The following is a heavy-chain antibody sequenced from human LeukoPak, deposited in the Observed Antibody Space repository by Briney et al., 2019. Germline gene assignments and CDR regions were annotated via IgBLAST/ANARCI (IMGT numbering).Heavy chain of an antibody. V-gene: IGHV3-23*01. Sequence: GGSLRLSCAASGFTFSSYAMGWVRQAPGKGLEWVSSISATGVSTYYADSVKGRFTISRDNSKNTLYLQMNSLRAEDTAVYHCAKGRQWLVPDAFDIWGQGTLVTVSS. CDR1: GFTFSSYA. J-gene: IGHJ3*02. CDR3: AKGRQWLVPDAFDI. CDR2: ISATGVST. D-gene: IGHD6-19*01.